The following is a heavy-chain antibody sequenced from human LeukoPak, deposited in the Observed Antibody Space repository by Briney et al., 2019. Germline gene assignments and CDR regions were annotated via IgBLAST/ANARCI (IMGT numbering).Heavy chain of an antibody. J-gene: IGHJ4*02. D-gene: IGHD5-24*01. CDR1: GGTFSSYA. CDR2: IIPILGIA. V-gene: IGHV1-69*04. CDR3: ARDHSTAEMATIPKFN. Sequence: GSSVKVSCKASGGTFSSYAISWVRQAPGQGLEWMGRIIPILGIANYAQKFQGRVTITADKSTSTAYMELSSLRSEDTAVYYCARDHSTAEMATIPKFNWGQGTLVTVSS.